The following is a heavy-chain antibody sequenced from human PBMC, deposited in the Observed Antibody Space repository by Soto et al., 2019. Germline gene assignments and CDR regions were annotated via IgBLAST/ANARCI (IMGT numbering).Heavy chain of an antibody. CDR3: ATFTPNFVVVVAVDY. CDR2: ISGSGGST. D-gene: IGHD2-15*01. CDR1: GFTFSSYA. J-gene: IGHJ4*02. V-gene: IGHV3-23*01. Sequence: GGSLRLSCAASGFTFSSYAMSWVRQAPGKGLEWVSAISGSGGSTYYADSVKGRFTISRANSKNTLYLQMNSLRAEDTAVYYCATFTPNFVVVVAVDYWGQGTLVTVSS.